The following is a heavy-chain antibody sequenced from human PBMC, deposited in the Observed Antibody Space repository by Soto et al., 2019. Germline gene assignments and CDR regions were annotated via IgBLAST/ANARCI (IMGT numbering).Heavy chain of an antibody. V-gene: IGHV3-7*03. Sequence: VQLVESGGDLVQPGGSLRLSCVGSGFTFSSYWMGWVRQTPGKGLEWVATIKADGTEKYYVDSVKGRFTFSRDNAKTSVYLEMNILRAEDTAVYYCVTAVRGYNANGDLWGQGTTVTVSS. J-gene: IGHJ6*02. CDR3: VTAVRGYNANGDL. CDR2: IKADGTEK. CDR1: GFTFSSYW. D-gene: IGHD5-12*01.